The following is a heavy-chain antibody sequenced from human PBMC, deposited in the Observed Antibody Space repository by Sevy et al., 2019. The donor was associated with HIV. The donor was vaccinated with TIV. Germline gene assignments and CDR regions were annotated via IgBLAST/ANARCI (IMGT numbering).Heavy chain of an antibody. CDR3: AREGIAAAGLFDY. Sequence: GGSLRLSCAASGFTVSSNYMSWVRQAPGKGLEWVSVIYSGGSTYYADPVKGRFTISRDNSKNTLYLQMNSLRAEDTAVYYCAREGIAAAGLFDYWGQGTLVTVSS. CDR2: IYSGGST. CDR1: GFTVSSNY. J-gene: IGHJ4*02. V-gene: IGHV3-53*01. D-gene: IGHD6-13*01.